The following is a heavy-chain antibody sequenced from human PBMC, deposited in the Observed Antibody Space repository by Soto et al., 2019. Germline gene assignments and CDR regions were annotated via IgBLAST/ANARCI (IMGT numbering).Heavy chain of an antibody. D-gene: IGHD5-18*01. V-gene: IGHV3-30*18. J-gene: IGHJ4*02. CDR1: GFTFSSYG. CDR3: AKGSTAMTYFDY. CDR2: ISYDGSNK. Sequence: QVQLVESGGGVVQPGRSLRLSCAASGFTFSSYGMHWVRQAPGKGLEWVAVISYDGSNKYYADSVKGRFTISRDNSKNKLYLHMNSLRAEDTAVYYCAKGSTAMTYFDYWGQGTLVTVSS.